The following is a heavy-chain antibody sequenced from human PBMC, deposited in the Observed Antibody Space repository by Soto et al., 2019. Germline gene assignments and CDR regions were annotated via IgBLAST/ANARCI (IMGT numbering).Heavy chain of an antibody. CDR2: IYYSGST. D-gene: IGHD3-3*01. Sequence: SETLSLTCTVSGGSISSYYWSWIRQPPGKGLEWIGYIYYSGSTNYNPSLKSRVTMSVDTSKNQFSLRLSSVTAADTAIYYCATRITVFGLLIPPFDPWGQGTQVTVSS. CDR3: ATRITVFGLLIPPFDP. V-gene: IGHV4-59*03. J-gene: IGHJ5*02. CDR1: GGSISSYY.